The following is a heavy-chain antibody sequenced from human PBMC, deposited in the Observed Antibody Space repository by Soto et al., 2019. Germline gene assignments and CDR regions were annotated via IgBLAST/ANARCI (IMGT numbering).Heavy chain of an antibody. Sequence: GGSLRLSCAASGFTFSSYWMSWVRQAPGKGLEWVANIKQDGSEKYYVDSVKGRFTISRDNAKNSLYLQMNSLRAEDTAVYYCARGDVSAVAGTTSLGYWGQGTVVTVSS. D-gene: IGHD6-19*01. CDR2: IKQDGSEK. CDR1: GFTFSSYW. CDR3: ARGDVSAVAGTTSLGY. V-gene: IGHV3-7*01. J-gene: IGHJ4*02.